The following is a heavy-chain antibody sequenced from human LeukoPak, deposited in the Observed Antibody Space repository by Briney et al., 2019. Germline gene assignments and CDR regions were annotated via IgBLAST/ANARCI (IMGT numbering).Heavy chain of an antibody. Sequence: GGSLRLSCAASGFTFSDHYMDWVRQAPGKGLEWGGRAKNKADSYTIEYAASVRGRCTISRDDSKNSLYLQMNSLKTEATAVYYCVKDSSFWTFDYWGQGTLVTVSS. CDR2: AKNKADSYTI. D-gene: IGHD6-6*01. J-gene: IGHJ4*02. CDR3: VKDSSFWTFDY. CDR1: GFTFSDHY. V-gene: IGHV3-72*01.